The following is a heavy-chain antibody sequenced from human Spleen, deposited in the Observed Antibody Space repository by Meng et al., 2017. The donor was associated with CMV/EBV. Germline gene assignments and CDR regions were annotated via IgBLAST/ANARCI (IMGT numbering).Heavy chain of an antibody. CDR3: AILCTSTSCPRHDY. D-gene: IGHD2-2*01. Sequence: SGYTFSGYYTQCARRPPAQGLVGMGWINPTCGGTTYAQKLQRRVTITRDTSISRAYMELRRMRSDDTAVYYCAILCTSTSCPRHDYWGQGTLVTVSS. J-gene: IGHJ4*02. CDR1: GYTFSGYY. CDR2: INPTCGGT. V-gene: IGHV1-2*02.